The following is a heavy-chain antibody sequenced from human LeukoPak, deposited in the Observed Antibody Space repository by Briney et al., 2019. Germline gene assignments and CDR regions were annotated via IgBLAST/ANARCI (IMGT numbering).Heavy chain of an antibody. J-gene: IGHJ4*02. CDR1: GFTFRSYW. V-gene: IGHV3-74*01. CDR3: VRDGDDFNFDY. CDR2: VIRDGSFT. D-gene: IGHD5-24*01. Sequence: GGSLRLSCAASGFTFRSYWMHWVRQAPGKGLEWVSRVIRDGSFTNYADSVKGRFTISRDNAKNTLYLQMSSLRAEDTALYFCVRDGDDFNFDYWGQGSLVTVSS.